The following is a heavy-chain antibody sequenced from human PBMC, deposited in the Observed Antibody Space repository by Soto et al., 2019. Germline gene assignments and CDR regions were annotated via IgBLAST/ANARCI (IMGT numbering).Heavy chain of an antibody. CDR1: GGSISSGGYY. CDR3: ATNGGYLDRSGPKYFQH. CDR2: IYYSGST. Sequence: PSETLSLTCTVSGGSISSGGYYWNWFRQHPGEGLEWIGYIYYSGSTNYNPSLKSRVTISVDTSKNQFSLKLSSVTAADTAVYYCATNGGYLDRSGPKYFQHWGHGTLVTVSS. D-gene: IGHD3-22*01. V-gene: IGHV4-31*03. J-gene: IGHJ1*01.